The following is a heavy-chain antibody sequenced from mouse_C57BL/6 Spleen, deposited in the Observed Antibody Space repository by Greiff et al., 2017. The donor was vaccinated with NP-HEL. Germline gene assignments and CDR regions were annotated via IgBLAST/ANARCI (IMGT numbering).Heavy chain of an antibody. CDR1: GFNIKDYY. Sequence: EVQLQQSGAELVRPGASVKLSCTASGFNIKDYYMHWVKQRPEQGLEWIGRIDPEDGDTEYAPQFQGKATMTADTSSNTAYLQLSSLTSEDTAVYYCTGRITTVVEGSYWYFDVWGTGTTVTVSS. J-gene: IGHJ1*03. CDR3: TGRITTVVEGSYWYFDV. D-gene: IGHD1-1*01. CDR2: IDPEDGDT. V-gene: IGHV14-1*01.